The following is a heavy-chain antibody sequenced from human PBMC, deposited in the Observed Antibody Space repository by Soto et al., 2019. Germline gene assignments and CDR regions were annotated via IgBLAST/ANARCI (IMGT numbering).Heavy chain of an antibody. CDR3: ARGGSLYWSFDL. Sequence: QVQLVQSGAEVKKPGASVKVSCKASGYTFTSYAMHWVRQAPGQRLEWMGWINAGNGNTKYSQKFQGRVTITRDTSASTAYMELSSLTSQATAVYYSARGGSLYWSFDLWGRGTLVTVSS. CDR2: INAGNGNT. CDR1: GYTFTSYA. V-gene: IGHV1-3*01. D-gene: IGHD1-26*01. J-gene: IGHJ2*01.